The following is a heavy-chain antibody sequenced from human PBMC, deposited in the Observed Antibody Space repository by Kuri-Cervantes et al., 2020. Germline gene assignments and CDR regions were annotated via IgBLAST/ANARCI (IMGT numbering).Heavy chain of an antibody. CDR2: IYSGGST. D-gene: IGHD3-22*01. J-gene: IGHJ5*02. Sequence: GESLKISCAASGFTFSSHPMSWVRQAPGKGLEWVSVIYSGGSTYYADSVKGRFTISRHNSKNTLYLQMNSLRAKDTAVYYCARVLFENYYDSSGYRFDPWGQGTLVTVSS. V-gene: IGHV3-53*04. CDR1: GFTFSSHP. CDR3: ARVLFENYYDSSGYRFDP.